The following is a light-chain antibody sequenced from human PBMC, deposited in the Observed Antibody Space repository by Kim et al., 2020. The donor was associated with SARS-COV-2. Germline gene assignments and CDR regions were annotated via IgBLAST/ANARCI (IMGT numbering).Light chain of an antibody. Sequence: SITISCTGTSSDVGGYNYVSWYQQHPGKAPKLMIYDVSKRPSGVSNRFSGSKSGNTASLTISGLQAEDEADYYCSSYTSSSTHNYVFGTGTKVTVL. V-gene: IGLV2-14*04. CDR2: DVS. CDR1: SSDVGGYNY. CDR3: SSYTSSSTHNYV. J-gene: IGLJ1*01.